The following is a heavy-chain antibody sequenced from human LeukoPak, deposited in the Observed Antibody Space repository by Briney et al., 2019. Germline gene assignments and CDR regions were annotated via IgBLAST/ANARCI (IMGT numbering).Heavy chain of an antibody. J-gene: IGHJ4*02. V-gene: IGHV5-51*01. CDR2: IYPGDSDT. Sequence: NHGESLKISCKGSGDSFTNYWIGWVRQMPGKGLEWMGIIYPGDSDTRYSPSFQGQVTISADKSISTAYLQWNSLKASDTAMYYCARSYYDSSGYYYSSFDYWGQGTLVTVSS. CDR3: ARSYYDSSGYYYSSFDY. CDR1: GDSFTNYW. D-gene: IGHD3-22*01.